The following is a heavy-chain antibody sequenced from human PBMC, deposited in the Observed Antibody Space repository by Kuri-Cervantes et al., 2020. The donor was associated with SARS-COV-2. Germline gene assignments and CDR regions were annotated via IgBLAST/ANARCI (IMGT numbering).Heavy chain of an antibody. CDR3: ARLTTSYFDY. D-gene: IGHD4-11*01. Sequence: SETLSLTCTVSGGSISSYYWSWIRQPPGKGLEWIGSIYYSGSTYYNPSLKSRVTISVDTSKNQFSLKLSSVTAADTAVYYCARLTTSYFDYWGQGTLVTVSS. CDR2: IYYSGST. V-gene: IGHV4-59*05. J-gene: IGHJ4*02. CDR1: GGSISSYY.